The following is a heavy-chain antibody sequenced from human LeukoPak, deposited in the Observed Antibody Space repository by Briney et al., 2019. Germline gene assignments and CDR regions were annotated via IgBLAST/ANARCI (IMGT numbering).Heavy chain of an antibody. V-gene: IGHV3-74*01. CDR2: INTDGSST. Sequence: GWSLRLSCVASRFTLSSYWMHWVRQAPGKGLVWVSRINTDGSSTNYADSVKGRFTISRDNAMNTLYLQMNSLRGEDTAVYYCAGDLVAVAGNGDYWGQGTLVTVSS. J-gene: IGHJ4*02. D-gene: IGHD6-19*01. CDR3: AGDLVAVAGNGDY. CDR1: RFTLSSYW.